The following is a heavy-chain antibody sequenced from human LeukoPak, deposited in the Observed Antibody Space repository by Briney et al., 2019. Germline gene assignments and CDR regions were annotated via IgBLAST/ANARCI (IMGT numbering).Heavy chain of an antibody. Sequence: GASVKVSCKASGYTFTSYYMHWVRQAPGQGLEWMGIINPSGGSTSYAQKFQGRVTMTRDTSTSTVYLELSSLRSEDTAVYYCAREAGAILTGYYKGPFDYWGQGTLVTVSS. D-gene: IGHD3-9*01. CDR2: INPSGGST. CDR3: AREAGAILTGYYKGPFDY. J-gene: IGHJ4*02. CDR1: GYTFTSYY. V-gene: IGHV1-46*01.